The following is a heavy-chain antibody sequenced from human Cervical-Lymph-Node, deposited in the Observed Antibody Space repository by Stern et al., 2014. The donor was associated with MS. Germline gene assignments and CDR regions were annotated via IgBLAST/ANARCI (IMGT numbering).Heavy chain of an antibody. D-gene: IGHD3-10*01. CDR1: GGSFINNV. CDR3: ARAASTTSSYNF. CDR2: TIPIFGTA. J-gene: IGHJ4*02. Sequence: VQLVQSGAEVKKPGSSVKVSCQASGGSFINNVISWVRQAPGQGLEWMGGTIPIFGTALYAQKFRGRVTITADDSTRPAYMELSSLRSDDTAVYFCARAASTTSSYNFWGPGTLVTVSS. V-gene: IGHV1-69*01.